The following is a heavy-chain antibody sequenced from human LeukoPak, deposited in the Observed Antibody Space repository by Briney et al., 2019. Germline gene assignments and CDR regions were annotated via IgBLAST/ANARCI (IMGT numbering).Heavy chain of an antibody. CDR1: GFTFSGYS. D-gene: IGHD3-22*01. CDR2: INGRGFSI. CDR3: TREQPSSDGGFDS. Sequence: PGGSLRLSCATSGFTFSGYSMNWVRHAPGKGLEWVANINGRGFSIRYADSIKGRFTISRDNTKCLLYLQMTSLRADDTAVYYCTREQPSSDGGFDSWGRGTLVIVSS. J-gene: IGHJ4*02. V-gene: IGHV3-21*05.